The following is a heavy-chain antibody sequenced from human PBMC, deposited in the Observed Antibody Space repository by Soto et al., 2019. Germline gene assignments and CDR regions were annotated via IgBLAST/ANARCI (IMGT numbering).Heavy chain of an antibody. V-gene: IGHV4-39*01. Sequence: SETLSLTCTGSGGSISISTYYCGWIRQPPGKGLEWIGSIYYSGITYYNPSLKSRVTISVDTSKNQFSLKLRSVTAADTAVYYCARRSSNTFDIWGQGTMVTVSS. CDR2: IYYSGIT. J-gene: IGHJ3*02. CDR1: GGSISISTYY. CDR3: ARRSSNTFDI.